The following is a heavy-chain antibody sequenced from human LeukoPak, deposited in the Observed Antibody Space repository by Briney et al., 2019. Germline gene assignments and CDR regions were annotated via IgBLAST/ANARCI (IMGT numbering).Heavy chain of an antibody. Sequence: ASVKVSCKASGYTFTGYYMHWVRQAPGQGLEWMGWINPNSGGTNYAQKFQGRVTMTRDTSISTAYMELSRLRSDDTAVYYCAREDVPAAIEGYYYYYYMDVWGKGTTVTVSS. CDR1: GYTFTGYY. V-gene: IGHV1-2*02. J-gene: IGHJ6*03. CDR2: INPNSGGT. CDR3: AREDVPAAIEGYYYYYYMDV. D-gene: IGHD2-2*02.